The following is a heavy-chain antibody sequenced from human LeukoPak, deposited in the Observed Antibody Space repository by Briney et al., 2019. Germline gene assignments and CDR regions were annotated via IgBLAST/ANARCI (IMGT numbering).Heavy chain of an antibody. CDR3: ARGGYYTFDY. J-gene: IGHJ4*02. D-gene: IGHD3-3*01. Sequence: PGGSLRLSCAASGFTFSEYWMNWVRLAPGKGLEWVASINKDEGARYYVDSVKGRFTISRDNAKNSLYLQMNSLRAEDTAVYFCARGGYYTFDYWGQGTLVTVSS. CDR1: GFTFSEYW. V-gene: IGHV3-7*01. CDR2: INKDEGAR.